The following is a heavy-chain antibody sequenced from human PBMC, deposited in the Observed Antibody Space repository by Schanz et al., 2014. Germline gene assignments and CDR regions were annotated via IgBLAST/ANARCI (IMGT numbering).Heavy chain of an antibody. CDR2: IGVDGTTT. CDR1: GFTFSSYS. Sequence: EVQLVESGGGLVQPGGSLRLSCTASGFTFSSYSMNWVRQAPGKGLEWVSVIGVDGTTTYYADSVKGRFTISRDNSKNTLYLQMNSLRPEDTAVYYCAKYRGYYRVSGSYRELEYWGQGTLVTV. V-gene: IGHV3-23*04. D-gene: IGHD3-10*01. CDR3: AKYRGYYRVSGSYRELEY. J-gene: IGHJ4*02.